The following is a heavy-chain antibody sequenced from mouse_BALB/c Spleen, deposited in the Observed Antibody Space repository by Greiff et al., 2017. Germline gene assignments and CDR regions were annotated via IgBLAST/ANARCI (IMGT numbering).Heavy chain of an antibody. D-gene: IGHD3-1*01. V-gene: IGHV2-2*02. CDR3: ARTVGLRYYYAMDY. J-gene: IGHJ4*01. CDR1: GFSLTSYG. CDR2: IWSGGST. Sequence: VQLQQSGPGLVQPSQSLSITCTVSGFSLTSYGVHWVRQSPGKGLEWLGVIWSGGSTDYNAAFISRLSISKDNSKSQVFFKMNSLQANDTAIYYCARTVGLRYYYAMDYWGQGTSVTVSS.